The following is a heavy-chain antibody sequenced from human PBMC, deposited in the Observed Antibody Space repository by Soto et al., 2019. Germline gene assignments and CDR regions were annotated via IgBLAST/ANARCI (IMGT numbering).Heavy chain of an antibody. CDR2: IKRKIDGETT. D-gene: IGHD2-15*01. CDR1: GFSISNAW. J-gene: IGHJ6*02. V-gene: IGHV3-15*07. CDR3: TTGSVEGF. Sequence: EVQLVESGGGLVKPGGSLRLSCAASGFSISNAWMNWVRQAPGKGLEWVGRIKRKIDGETTDYAAPVNGRFTVSREDSKNMLYLQINRLKAADTALYYCTTGSVEGFWGQATTVTVPS.